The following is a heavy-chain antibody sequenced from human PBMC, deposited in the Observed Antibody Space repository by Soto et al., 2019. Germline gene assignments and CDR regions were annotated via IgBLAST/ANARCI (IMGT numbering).Heavy chain of an antibody. D-gene: IGHD3-3*01. Sequence: GGSLRLSCAASGFTFSSYGMHWVRQAPGKGLEWVAVISYDGSNKYYADSVKGRFTISRDNSKNTLYLQMNSLRAEDTAVYYCAKLTLHLEWLLLESDYWGQGTLVTVSS. CDR2: ISYDGSNK. CDR1: GFTFSSYG. V-gene: IGHV3-30*18. J-gene: IGHJ4*02. CDR3: AKLTLHLEWLLLESDY.